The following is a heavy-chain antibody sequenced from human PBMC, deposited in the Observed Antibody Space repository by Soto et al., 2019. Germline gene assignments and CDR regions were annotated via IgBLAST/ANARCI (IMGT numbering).Heavy chain of an antibody. D-gene: IGHD3-22*01. CDR1: GGTFSSYA. CDR2: IIPIFGTA. J-gene: IGHJ4*02. CDR3: AREGYYDSSGYSDY. V-gene: IGHV1-69*13. Sequence: SVKVSCKASGGTFSSYAISWVRQAPGQGLEWMGGIIPIFGTANYAQKFQGRVTITADESTSTAYMELSSLRSEDTAVYYCAREGYYDSSGYSDYWGQGTLVTVSS.